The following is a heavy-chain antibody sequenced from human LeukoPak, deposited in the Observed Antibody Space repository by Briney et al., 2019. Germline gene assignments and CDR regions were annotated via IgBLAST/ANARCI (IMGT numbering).Heavy chain of an antibody. Sequence: PSETLSLTCTVSGGSISSSSYYWGWIRQPPGKGLEWIGSIYYSGSTYYNPSLKSRVTISVDTSKNQFSLKLSSVTAADTAVYYCARQSGSRTVVVVAATGVKPQQYNWFDPWGQGTLVTVSS. CDR1: GGSISSSSYY. CDR3: ARQSGSRTVVVVAATGVKPQQYNWFDP. D-gene: IGHD2-15*01. V-gene: IGHV4-39*07. J-gene: IGHJ5*02. CDR2: IYYSGST.